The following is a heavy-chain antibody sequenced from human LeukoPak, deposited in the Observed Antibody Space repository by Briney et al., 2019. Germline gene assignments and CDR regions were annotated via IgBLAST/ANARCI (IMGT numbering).Heavy chain of an antibody. J-gene: IGHJ4*02. Sequence: ASVKVSCKASGYTFTSYDINWVRQATGQGLEWMGWMNPNSGNTGYAQKFQGRVTMTRNTSISTAYMELSSLRSEDTAVYYCARDLFDSVMVPAAIDWGQGTLVTVSS. D-gene: IGHD2-2*02. V-gene: IGHV1-8*01. CDR3: ARDLFDSVMVPAAID. CDR2: MNPNSGNT. CDR1: GYTFTSYD.